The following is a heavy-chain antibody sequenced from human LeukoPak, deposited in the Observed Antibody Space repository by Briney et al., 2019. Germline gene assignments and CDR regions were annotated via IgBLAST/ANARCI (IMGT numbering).Heavy chain of an antibody. CDR2: IRYDGGNT. J-gene: IGHJ4*02. CDR3: AKDLLITQHTVTAPFDY. CDR1: GFTFTIYG. V-gene: IGHV3-30*02. Sequence: GGSLRLSCAASGFTFTIYGMHWVRQAPGMGLEWVSFIRYDGGNTNYADSVKGRFAISRDNTKNMLYLQVNSLRAEDTAMYYCAKDLLITQHTVTAPFDYWGQGTLVTVSS. D-gene: IGHD4-17*01.